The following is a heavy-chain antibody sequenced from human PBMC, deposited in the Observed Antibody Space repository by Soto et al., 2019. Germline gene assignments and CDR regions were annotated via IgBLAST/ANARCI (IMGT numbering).Heavy chain of an antibody. CDR1: GYTFTSYY. CDR3: ARGLAVAYSPALL. CDR2: INPGGGIT. D-gene: IGHD6-19*01. J-gene: IGHJ4*02. Sequence: QVQLEQSGAEVKNPGASVKVSYKASGYTFTSYYMHWVRQAPGQGLEWMGVINPGGGITSYAENLHGRVTMTRDTSTSTAYMELSSLRSEDTAIYYCARGLAVAYSPALLWGQGTLLTVYS. V-gene: IGHV1-46*01.